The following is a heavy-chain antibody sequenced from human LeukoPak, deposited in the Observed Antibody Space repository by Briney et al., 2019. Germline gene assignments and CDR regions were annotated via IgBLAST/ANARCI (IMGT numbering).Heavy chain of an antibody. V-gene: IGHV4-39*07. Sequence: PSETLSLTCTVSGGSISSSSYYWGWIRQPPGKGLEWIGSIYSSGSTYDNPSLKSRVTMSVDTSKKQFSLKLSSVTAADTAVYYCAREGFADSSSWYWFDPWGQGTLVTVSS. CDR1: GGSISSSSYY. CDR2: IYSSGST. D-gene: IGHD6-13*01. J-gene: IGHJ5*02. CDR3: AREGFADSSSWYWFDP.